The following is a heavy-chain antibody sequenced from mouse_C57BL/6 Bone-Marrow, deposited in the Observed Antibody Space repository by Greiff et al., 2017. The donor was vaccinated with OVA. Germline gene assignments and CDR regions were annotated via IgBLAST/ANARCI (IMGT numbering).Heavy chain of an antibody. Sequence: VQLKESGPELVKPGASVKISCKASGYSFTDYNMNWVKQSNGKSLEWIGVINPNHGTTSYNQKFKGKATLTVDQSSSTAYMQLNSLTSEDAAVYYCARGFYYYGSTWFAYWGQGTLVTVSA. CDR3: ARGFYYYGSTWFAY. J-gene: IGHJ3*01. CDR2: INPNHGTT. CDR1: GYSFTDYN. V-gene: IGHV1-39*01. D-gene: IGHD1-1*01.